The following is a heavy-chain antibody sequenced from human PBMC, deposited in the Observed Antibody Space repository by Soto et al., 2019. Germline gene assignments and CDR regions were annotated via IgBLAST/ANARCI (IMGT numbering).Heavy chain of an antibody. V-gene: IGHV3-9*01. CDR3: AKGTGIEAAGTIQH. D-gene: IGHD6-13*01. CDR1: GFTFDDYA. CDR2: ISWNSGSI. Sequence: GGSLRLSCAASGFTFDDYAMHWVRQAPGKGLEWVSGISWNSGSIGYADSVKGRFTISRDNAKNSLYLQMNSLRAEDTALYYCAKGTGIEAAGTIQHWGQGTLVTVSS. J-gene: IGHJ1*01.